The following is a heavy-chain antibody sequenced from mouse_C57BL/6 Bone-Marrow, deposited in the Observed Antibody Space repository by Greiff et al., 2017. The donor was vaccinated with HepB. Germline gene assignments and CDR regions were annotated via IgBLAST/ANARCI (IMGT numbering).Heavy chain of an antibody. V-gene: IGHV1-61*01. CDR1: GYTFTSYW. D-gene: IGHD6-2*01. J-gene: IGHJ2*01. CDR3: ARYAVSYYFDY. Sequence: QVQLQQPGAELVRPGSSVKLSCKASGYTFTSYWMDWVKQRPGQGLEWIGNIYPSDSENHYTQKFKDKATVTVDKSSSTAYMQLSILTSADSAVYYCARYAVSYYFDYWGQGTTLTVSS. CDR2: IYPSDSEN.